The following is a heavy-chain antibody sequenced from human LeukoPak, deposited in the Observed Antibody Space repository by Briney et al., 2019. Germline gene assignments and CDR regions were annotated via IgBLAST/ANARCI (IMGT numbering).Heavy chain of an antibody. CDR3: ARARIDY. J-gene: IGHJ4*02. Sequence: QTGGSLRLSCVGSGFTFSSYWMTWVRQAPGKGLEWVANIKDDGSEKYSVDSVKGRFTTSRDNAKNLLYLQMSSLRAEDTAVYYCARARIDYWGQGTLVTVSS. CDR1: GFTFSSYW. CDR2: IKDDGSEK. V-gene: IGHV3-7*04. D-gene: IGHD1-14*01.